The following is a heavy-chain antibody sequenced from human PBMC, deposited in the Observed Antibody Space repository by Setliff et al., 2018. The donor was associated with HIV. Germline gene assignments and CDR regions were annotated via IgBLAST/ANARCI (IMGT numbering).Heavy chain of an antibody. CDR1: GYTFTSYG. J-gene: IGHJ4*02. CDR3: ARVGILLWFGELTEAPLDY. Sequence: ASVKVSCKSSGYTFTSYGISWVRQAPGQGLEWMGWISAYNGNTNYAQKLQGRVTMTTDSSTSTAYMELRSLRSDDTAVYYCARVGILLWFGELTEAPLDYWGQGTLVTVSS. V-gene: IGHV1-18*01. D-gene: IGHD3-10*01. CDR2: ISAYNGNT.